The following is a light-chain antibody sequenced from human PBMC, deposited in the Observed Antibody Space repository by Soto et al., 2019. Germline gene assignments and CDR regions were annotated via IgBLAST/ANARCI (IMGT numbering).Light chain of an antibody. Sequence: ETVLTQSPGTVSLSPGERATLSCRASQTIRSNYLAWYRQTPGQAPRLLIYGASNRATGIADRFSGSGSGTDFTLIISRREPEDFALYYCQQYGSSPWTFGQGTKVEIK. V-gene: IGKV3-20*01. CDR2: GAS. J-gene: IGKJ1*01. CDR1: QTIRSNY. CDR3: QQYGSSPWT.